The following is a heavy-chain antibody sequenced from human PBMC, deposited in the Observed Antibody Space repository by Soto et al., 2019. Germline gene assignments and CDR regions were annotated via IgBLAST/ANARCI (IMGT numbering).Heavy chain of an antibody. Sequence: ASVKVSCKVSGYTLTELSMHWVRQAPGKGLEWMGGFDPEDGETIYAQKFQGRVTMTEDTSTDTAYMELSSLRSEDTAMYYSAKRAGVYYKYSFNYWGKGTRVTFS. D-gene: IGHD3-22*01. CDR2: FDPEDGET. CDR3: AKRAGVYYKYSFNY. J-gene: IGHJ4*02. V-gene: IGHV1-24*01. CDR1: GYTLTELS.